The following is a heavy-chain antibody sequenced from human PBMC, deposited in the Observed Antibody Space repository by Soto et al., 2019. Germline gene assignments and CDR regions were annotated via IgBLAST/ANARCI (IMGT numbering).Heavy chain of an antibody. Sequence: RASVKVSCQVSGYTLSDLSMHWVRQAPGKGLEWMGGLDPEDGETLYAQKFQGRVTMTEDTSTDTAYMELSSLRSEDTDVYYCATHHPIYNSYWSPLLPTFWGQGTLGTVYS. CDR1: GYTLSDLS. CDR2: LDPEDGET. J-gene: IGHJ1*01. CDR3: ATHHPIYNSYWSPLLPTF. V-gene: IGHV1-24*01. D-gene: IGHD6-13*01.